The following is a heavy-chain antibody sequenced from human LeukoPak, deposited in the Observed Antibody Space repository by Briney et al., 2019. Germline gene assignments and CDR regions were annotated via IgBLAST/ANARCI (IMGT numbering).Heavy chain of an antibody. Sequence: SETLSLTCTVSGGSISSYYWSWIRQPPGKGLEWIGYIFYSGSTNCNPSLKSRVTMSVDTSKNQFSLKLSSVTAADTAVYYCAREYCTSSSCYFDYWGQGTLVTVSS. J-gene: IGHJ4*02. CDR3: AREYCTSSSCYFDY. D-gene: IGHD2-2*01. CDR2: IFYSGST. CDR1: GGSISSYY. V-gene: IGHV4-59*01.